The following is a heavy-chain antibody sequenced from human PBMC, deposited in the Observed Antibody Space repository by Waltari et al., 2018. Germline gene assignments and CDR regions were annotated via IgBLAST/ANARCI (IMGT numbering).Heavy chain of an antibody. CDR2: IYYSGST. Sequence: QVQLQESGPGLVKPSQTLSLTCTVSGGSISSGGYYWSWIRQPPGKGLEWIGYIYYSGSTYYNPSLKSRVTISVDTSKNQFSLELSSVTAADTAVYYCARSDCGGDCSPAGYWGKGTLVTVSS. CDR3: ARSDCGGDCSPAGY. J-gene: IGHJ4*02. CDR1: GGSISSGGYY. V-gene: IGHV4-31*03. D-gene: IGHD2-21*02.